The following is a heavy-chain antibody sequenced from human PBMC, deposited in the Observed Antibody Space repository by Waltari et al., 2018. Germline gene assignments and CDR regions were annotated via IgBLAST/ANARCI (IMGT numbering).Heavy chain of an antibody. V-gene: IGHV3-7*01. J-gene: IGHJ4*02. CDR3: AKGGGPHY. Sequence: EVRLVESGGGLVQPGGSLRLSCAASGIIFSNIWMSWVRQPPGKGLEWVADIKEDGSEKYYVDSVKGRFTISRDNAKNSVYLQMSNLRVDDTAVYYCAKGGGPHYWGQGTLVTVSS. CDR2: IKEDGSEK. D-gene: IGHD1-26*01. CDR1: GIIFSNIW.